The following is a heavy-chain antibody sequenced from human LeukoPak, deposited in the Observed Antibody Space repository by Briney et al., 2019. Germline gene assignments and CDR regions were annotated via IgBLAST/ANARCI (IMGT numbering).Heavy chain of an antibody. CDR1: GGSFSGYY. V-gene: IGHV4-34*01. Sequence: PSESLSLTCAVYGGSFSGYYWSWIRQPPGKGLEWIGEINHSGSTNYNPSLKSRVTISVDTSKNQFSLKLSSVTAADTAVYYCARGGLSHTYCSGGSCYSYYYYYMDVWGKGTTVTVSS. J-gene: IGHJ6*03. CDR2: INHSGST. D-gene: IGHD2-15*01. CDR3: ARGGLSHTYCSGGSCYSYYYYYMDV.